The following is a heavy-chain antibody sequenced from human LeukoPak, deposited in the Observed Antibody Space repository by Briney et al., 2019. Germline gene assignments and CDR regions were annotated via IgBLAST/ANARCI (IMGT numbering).Heavy chain of an antibody. CDR1: GFTFSDYY. Sequence: GGSLRLSCAASGFTFSDYYMSWIRQAPGKGLEWVSYISSSGSTIYYADSVKGRFTISRDNAKNSLYLQMNSLRAEDTAVYYCARGAYVWASYRFFDYWGQGTLVTVSS. V-gene: IGHV3-11*01. J-gene: IGHJ4*02. D-gene: IGHD3-16*02. CDR3: ARGAYVWASYRFFDY. CDR2: ISSSGSTI.